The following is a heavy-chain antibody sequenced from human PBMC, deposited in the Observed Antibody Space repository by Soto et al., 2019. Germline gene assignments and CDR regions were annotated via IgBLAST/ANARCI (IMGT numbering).Heavy chain of an antibody. CDR3: ARESRFLEWLSLNWFDP. J-gene: IGHJ5*02. CDR2: ITNSSSTI. V-gene: IGHV3-48*02. Sequence: GGSLRLSCAASGFTFSSYAMHWVRQAPGKGLEWVAVITNSSSTIYYADSVKGRFTISRDNAKNSLYLQMNSLRDEDTVVYYCARESRFLEWLSLNWFDPWGQGTLVTVSS. CDR1: GFTFSSYA. D-gene: IGHD3-3*01.